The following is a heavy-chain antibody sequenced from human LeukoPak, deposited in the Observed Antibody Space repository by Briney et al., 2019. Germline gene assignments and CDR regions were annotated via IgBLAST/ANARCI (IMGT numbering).Heavy chain of an antibody. J-gene: IGHJ4*02. V-gene: IGHV3-11*04. Sequence: PGGSLRLSCAASGFTFSDYYMSWIRQAPGKGLEWVSYISSSGSTIYYADSVKGRFTISRDNAKNSLYLQMNSLRAEDTAVYYCARDNRLIFNYFDYWGQGTLVTVSS. CDR2: ISSSGSTI. D-gene: IGHD1-14*01. CDR1: GFTFSDYY. CDR3: ARDNRLIFNYFDY.